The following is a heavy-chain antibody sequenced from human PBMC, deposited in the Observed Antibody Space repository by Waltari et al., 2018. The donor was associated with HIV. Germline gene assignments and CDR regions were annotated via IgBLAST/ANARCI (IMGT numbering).Heavy chain of an antibody. CDR3: ARPIRGSGVGAFHV. CDR1: GDSLTNYY. Sequence: QVHPPESGPGLVKPSEALSLTCSVAGDSLTNYYWSWVRQSPEKGLEWMGYGLYGGDTNYYPALKSRATISMEPSASQLSLKINDLTVADSGVYYCARPIRGSGVGAFHVWGQGTTVIVSS. CDR2: GLYGGDT. V-gene: IGHV4-59*08. J-gene: IGHJ6*02. D-gene: IGHD1-26*01.